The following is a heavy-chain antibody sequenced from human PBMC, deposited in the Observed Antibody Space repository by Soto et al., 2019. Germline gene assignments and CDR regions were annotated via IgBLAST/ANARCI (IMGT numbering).Heavy chain of an antibody. CDR2: INHSGST. CDR1: GGSFSGYY. D-gene: IGHD6-19*01. Sequence: QVQLQQWGAGLLKPSETLSLTCAVYGGSFSGYYWSWIRQPPGKGLGWIGEINHSGSTNYNPSLKSRVTISVDTSKNQFSLKLSSVTAADTAVYYCARYAVYYGMDVWGQGTTVTVSS. J-gene: IGHJ6*02. CDR3: ARYAVYYGMDV. V-gene: IGHV4-34*01.